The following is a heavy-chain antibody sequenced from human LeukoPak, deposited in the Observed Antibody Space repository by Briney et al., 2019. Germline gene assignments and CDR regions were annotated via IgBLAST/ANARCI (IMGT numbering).Heavy chain of an antibody. V-gene: IGHV3-23*01. D-gene: IGHD6-13*01. CDR2: ISGSGGST. Sequence: PGGTLRLSCAASGFTFSSYGMSWVRQAPGKGLEWVSAISGSGGSTYYADSVKGRFTISRDNSKNTLYLQMNSLRAEDTAVYYCATARGIAGAYYYYMDVWGKGTTVTVSS. CDR1: GFTFSSYG. CDR3: ATARGIAGAYYYYMDV. J-gene: IGHJ6*03.